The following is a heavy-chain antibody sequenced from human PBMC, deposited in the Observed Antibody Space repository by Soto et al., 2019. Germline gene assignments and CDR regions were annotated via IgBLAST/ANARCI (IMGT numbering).Heavy chain of an antibody. CDR1: GFTFSSYG. D-gene: IGHD6-6*01. CDR2: IWYDGSNK. Sequence: GGSLRLSCAASGFTFSSYGMHWVRQAPGKGLEWVAVIWYDGSNKYYADSVKGRLTISRDNSKNTLYLQMNSLRAEDTAVYYCARGSSSGVRRYYYYGMDVWGQGTTVTVSS. V-gene: IGHV3-33*01. CDR3: ARGSSSGVRRYYYYGMDV. J-gene: IGHJ6*02.